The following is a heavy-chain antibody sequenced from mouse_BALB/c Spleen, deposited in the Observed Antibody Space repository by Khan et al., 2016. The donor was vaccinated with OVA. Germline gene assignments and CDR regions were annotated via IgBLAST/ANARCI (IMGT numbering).Heavy chain of an antibody. V-gene: IGHV1S81*02. J-gene: IGHJ2*01. D-gene: IGHD1-1*01. CDR2: TNPTNGRT. CDR3: ARIKKIVATYFDY. CDR1: GYTFTSYW. Sequence: QVQLKQSGAELVKDGASVKMSCKASGYTFTSYWMHWVKQRLGQGLEWFAETNPTNGRTYYNEKFKSKATLTVDKSSSTAYMLLSGPTFEDSAVYYCARIKKIVATYFDYWGQGTTLTVSS.